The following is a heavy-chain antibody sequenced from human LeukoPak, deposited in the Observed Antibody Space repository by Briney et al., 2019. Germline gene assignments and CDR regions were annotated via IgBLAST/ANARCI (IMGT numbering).Heavy chain of an antibody. CDR2: IYYSGST. CDR1: GGSISSYY. J-gene: IGHJ4*02. CDR3: ARETDFWRTLDY. D-gene: IGHD3-3*01. V-gene: IGHV4-59*01. Sequence: SETLSLTCTVSGGSISSYYWSWIRQPPGRGLEWIGYIYYSGSTNYSPSLKSRVTISVDTSKNQFSLSLSSVTAADTAVYYCARETDFWRTLDYWGQGTLVTVSS.